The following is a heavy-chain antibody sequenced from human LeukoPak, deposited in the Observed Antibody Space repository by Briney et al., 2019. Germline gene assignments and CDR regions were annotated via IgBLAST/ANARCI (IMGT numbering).Heavy chain of an antibody. CDR1: GFTFRSYA. CDR2: INSGGNRA. Sequence: GGSLRLSCGASGFTFRSYAVTWVHQTPGKGLEWVTAINSGGNRAYYADSVKGRFTISRDNSKNTVYLQMDSLRVEDTALYYCAKDSAGVAATDFWGQGTLVTVS. CDR3: AKDSAGVAATDF. J-gene: IGHJ4*02. V-gene: IGHV3-23*03. D-gene: IGHD6-19*01.